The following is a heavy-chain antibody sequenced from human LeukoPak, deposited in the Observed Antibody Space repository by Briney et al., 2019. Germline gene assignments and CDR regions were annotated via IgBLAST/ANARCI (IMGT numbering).Heavy chain of an antibody. CDR1: GYTFTSYY. V-gene: IGHV1-46*01. Sequence: GASVKVSCKASGYTFTSYYLHWVRQAPGQGLEWMGIINPSGGSTTYAQKFQGRVTMTRDTSTSTVYMELSSLRSEDTAVYYCGGSGSYYNPTTNWGQGTLVTVPS. J-gene: IGHJ4*02. CDR2: INPSGGST. D-gene: IGHD3-10*01. CDR3: GGSGSYYNPTTN.